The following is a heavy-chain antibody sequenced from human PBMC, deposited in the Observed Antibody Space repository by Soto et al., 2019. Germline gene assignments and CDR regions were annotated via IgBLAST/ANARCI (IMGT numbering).Heavy chain of an antibody. Sequence: EVKRVESGGRLVKTGGSLRLSCAASDFSFTDSWMNWVRQSPWRCLEWVGSLKPRTDGGEIYYAAAVKGRLTISRYESANTVYLDINSLTVDDTAVYFCVTERRGYYDASAQYYFSHWCQGTLVTVSS. CDR2: LKPRTDGGEI. J-gene: IGHJ4*02. CDR3: VTERRGYYDASAQYYFSH. D-gene: IGHD3-16*01. V-gene: IGHV3-15*07. CDR1: DFSFTDSW.